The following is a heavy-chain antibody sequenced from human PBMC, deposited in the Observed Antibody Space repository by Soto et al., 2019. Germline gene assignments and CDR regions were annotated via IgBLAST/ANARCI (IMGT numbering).Heavy chain of an antibody. J-gene: IGHJ4*02. D-gene: IGHD6-13*01. CDR1: GYSFSTHA. CDR2: INSVNDHT. Sequence: ASVKVSCKASGYSFSTHAMHWVRQAPGQGLEWVGWINSVNDHTIYSEKFQGRVTITSDTSATTAYMELSSLTSEDTAIYYCAKDQGSSWYEIDYWGQGTLVTVSS. V-gene: IGHV1-3*01. CDR3: AKDQGSSWYEIDY.